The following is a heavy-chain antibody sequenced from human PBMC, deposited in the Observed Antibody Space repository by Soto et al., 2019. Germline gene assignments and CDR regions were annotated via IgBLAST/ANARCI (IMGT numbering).Heavy chain of an antibody. Sequence: PGGSLRLSCAASGFTFSSYAMHWVRQAPGKGLEWVAVISYDGSNKYYADSVTARFTISRDNSKNTLYLQMNSLRDEDTAVYYGARDRVLPCLEWPQKTGHYYYGMDVWGQGTTVTVSS. V-gene: IGHV3-30-3*01. J-gene: IGHJ6*02. CDR3: ARDRVLPCLEWPQKTGHYYYGMDV. D-gene: IGHD3-3*01. CDR1: GFTFSSYA. CDR2: ISYDGSNK.